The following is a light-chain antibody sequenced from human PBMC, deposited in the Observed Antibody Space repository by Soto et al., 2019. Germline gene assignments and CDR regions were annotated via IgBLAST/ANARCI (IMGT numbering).Light chain of an antibody. CDR3: LLSYNRPYV. CDR2: DTT. J-gene: IGLJ1*01. CDR1: TGAVTNGHY. Sequence: QAVVTQEPSLTVSPGGTVTVTCGSSTGAVTNGHYPYWVQQKPGQAPRALIYDTTNRHSWTPARYSGSLLGGKAALTLSGAQPEDEAEHYCLLSYNRPYVIGSGSNVTVL. V-gene: IGLV7-46*01.